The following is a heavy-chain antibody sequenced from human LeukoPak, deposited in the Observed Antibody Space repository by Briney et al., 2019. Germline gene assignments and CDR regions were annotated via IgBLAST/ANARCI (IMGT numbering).Heavy chain of an antibody. CDR1: GFTFSTYW. CDR3: ARDKIVGATHFDY. CDR2: IRQDGGEK. Sequence: PGGSLRPSCIGSGFTFSTYWMSWVRQAPGKGLEWVANIRQDGGEKYYVDSVKGRFSISRDDARNSLYLQMNRLTAEDTAVYYCARDKIVGATHFDYWGQGTLVTVSS. V-gene: IGHV3-7*01. D-gene: IGHD1-26*01. J-gene: IGHJ4*02.